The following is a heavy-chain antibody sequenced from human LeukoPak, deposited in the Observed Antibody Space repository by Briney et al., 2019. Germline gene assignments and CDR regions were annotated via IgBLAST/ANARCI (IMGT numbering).Heavy chain of an antibody. CDR2: INHSGST. V-gene: IGHV4-34*01. CDR3: ARLIVATINN. J-gene: IGHJ4*02. CDR1: GGSFSGYY. Sequence: SETLSLTCAVYGGSFSGYYWSWIRQPPGKGLEWIGEINHSGSTNYNPSLKSRVTISVDTSKNQFSLKLSSVTAADTAVYYCARLIVATINNWGQGTLVTVSS. D-gene: IGHD5-12*01.